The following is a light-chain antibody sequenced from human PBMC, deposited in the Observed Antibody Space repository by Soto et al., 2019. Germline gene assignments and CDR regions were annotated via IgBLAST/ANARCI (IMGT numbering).Light chain of an antibody. CDR3: QQHGTSPIT. V-gene: IGKV3-20*01. CDR2: GAS. Sequence: ENVFTHPPATLSLSIRQRATLSCRPSQTVIRNSLAWHQQKPGQTPRLPVYGASSRATGIPDRFSGSGSGTDFTLTISRLEPEDFAVYYCQQHGTSPITFGQGTRLEIK. J-gene: IGKJ5*01. CDR1: QTVIRNS.